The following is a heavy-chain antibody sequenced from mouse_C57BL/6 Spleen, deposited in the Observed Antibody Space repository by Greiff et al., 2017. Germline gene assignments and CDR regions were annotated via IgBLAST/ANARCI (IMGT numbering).Heavy chain of an antibody. CDR2: IDPSDSYT. J-gene: IGHJ3*01. D-gene: IGHD3-2*02. CDR1: GYTFTSYW. CDR3: ARQLRDTWFAY. Sequence: VQLQQPGAELVMPGASVKLSCKASGYTFTSYWMHWVKQRPGQGLEWIGEIDPSDSYTNYNQKFKGKSTLTVDKSSSTAYMQLSSLTSEDSAVYYCARQLRDTWFAYWGQGTLVTVSA. V-gene: IGHV1-69*01.